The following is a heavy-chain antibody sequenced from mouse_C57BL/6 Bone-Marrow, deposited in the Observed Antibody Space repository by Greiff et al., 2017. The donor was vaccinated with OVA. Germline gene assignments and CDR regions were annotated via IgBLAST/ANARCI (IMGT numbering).Heavy chain of an antibody. CDR2: IDPSDSST. CDR3: ASPDGSSWGFAY. D-gene: IGHD1-1*01. Sequence: QVQLQQPGAELVKPGASVKLSCKASGYTFTSYWMQWVKQRPGQGLEWIGEIDPSDSSTNYNQKFKGKATLTVDTSSSTAYMQLSSLTSEDAAVYYCASPDGSSWGFAYWGQGTLGTVSA. J-gene: IGHJ3*01. CDR1: GYTFTSYW. V-gene: IGHV1-50*01.